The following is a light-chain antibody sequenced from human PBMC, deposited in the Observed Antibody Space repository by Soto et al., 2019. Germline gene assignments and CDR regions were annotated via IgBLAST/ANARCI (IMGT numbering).Light chain of an antibody. CDR2: KSS. J-gene: IGKJ4*01. Sequence: DIQMTQSPSTLSASVGDRVTITCRASQTISSWLAWYQQRPGKAPKLLSYKSSSLESGVPSTFSGSESVTEFTLTISSLHPDDFAFYYCQQYKSFSLTFGGGTKVEI. CDR1: QTISSW. V-gene: IGKV1-5*03. CDR3: QQYKSFSLT.